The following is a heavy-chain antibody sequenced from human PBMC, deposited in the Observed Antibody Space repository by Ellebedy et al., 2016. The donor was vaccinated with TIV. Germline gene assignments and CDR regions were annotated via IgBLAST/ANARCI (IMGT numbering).Heavy chain of an antibody. CDR1: GFTFSSYW. CDR2: IKQDGSEK. V-gene: IGHV3-7*01. J-gene: IGHJ4*02. Sequence: GGSLRLSXAASGFTFSSYWMSRVRQAPGKGLEWVANIKQDGSEKHYVDSVKGRFTISRDNAKNSLYLQMNSLRAEDTALYYCASHVDTSMSYWGQGTLVTVSS. D-gene: IGHD5-18*01. CDR3: ASHVDTSMSY.